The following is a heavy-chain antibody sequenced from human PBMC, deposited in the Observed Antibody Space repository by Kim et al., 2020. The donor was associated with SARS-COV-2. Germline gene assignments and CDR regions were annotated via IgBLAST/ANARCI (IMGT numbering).Heavy chain of an antibody. CDR1: GFTFSSYA. V-gene: IGHV3-30*04. D-gene: IGHD3-22*01. J-gene: IGHJ4*02. Sequence: GGSLRLSCAASGFTFSSYAMHWVRQAPGKGLEWVAVISYDGSNKYYADSVKGRFTISRDNSKNTLYLQMNSLRAEDTAVYYCARHFWYYYDSSGPYYFDYWGQGTLVTVSS. CDR3: ARHFWYYYDSSGPYYFDY. CDR2: ISYDGSNK.